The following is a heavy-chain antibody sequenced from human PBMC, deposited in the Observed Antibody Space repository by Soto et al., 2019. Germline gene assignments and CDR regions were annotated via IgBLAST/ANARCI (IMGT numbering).Heavy chain of an antibody. CDR1: GFTFSSYA. V-gene: IGHV3-30-3*01. CDR3: ARRARPDFYYMDV. CDR2: ISYDGSNK. Sequence: PGGSLRLSCAASGFTFSSYAMHWVRQAPGKGLEWVAVISYDGSNKYYADSVKGRFTISRDNSKNTVYLQMGSLRPEDTAVYYCARRARPDFYYMDVWGKGTTVTVSS. D-gene: IGHD6-6*01. J-gene: IGHJ6*03.